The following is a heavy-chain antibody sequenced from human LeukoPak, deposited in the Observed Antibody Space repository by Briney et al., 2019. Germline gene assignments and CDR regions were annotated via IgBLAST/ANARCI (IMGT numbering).Heavy chain of an antibody. J-gene: IGHJ4*02. CDR1: GFTFSSYG. V-gene: IGHV3-33*01. D-gene: IGHD1-26*01. CDR2: IWYDGSNK. CDR3: ARDQGRQRWELRGIGY. Sequence: GGSLRLSCAASGFTFSSYGMHWVRQAPGKGLEWVAVIWYDGSNKYYADSVKGRFTISRDNSKNTLYLQMNSLRAEDTAVYYCARDQGRQRWELRGIGYWGQGTLVTVSS.